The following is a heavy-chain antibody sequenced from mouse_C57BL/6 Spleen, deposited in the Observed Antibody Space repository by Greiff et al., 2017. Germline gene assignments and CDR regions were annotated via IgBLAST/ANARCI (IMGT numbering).Heavy chain of an antibody. J-gene: IGHJ2*01. Sequence: VQLQQSGAELVRPGASVTLSCKASGYTFTDYEMHWVKQTPVHGLEWIGAIDPETGGTAYNQKFKGKAILTADKSSSTAYMELRSLTSEDSAVYYCTRASYYSNPYYFDYWGKGTTLTVSA. V-gene: IGHV1-15*01. CDR2: IDPETGGT. CDR3: TRASYYSNPYYFDY. D-gene: IGHD2-5*01. CDR1: GYTFTDYE.